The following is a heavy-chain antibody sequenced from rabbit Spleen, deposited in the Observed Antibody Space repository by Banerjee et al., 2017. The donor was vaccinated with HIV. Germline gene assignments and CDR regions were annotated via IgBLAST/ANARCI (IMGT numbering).Heavy chain of an antibody. D-gene: IGHD1-1*01. CDR2: NYVGSSGST. Sequence: QSLEESGGDLVKPGASLTLTCTASGFSFSSSYYICWVRQAPGKGLEWIACNYVGSSGSTYYASWAKGRFTISKTSSTTVTLQMTSLTAADTATYFCARDVGSRSAIYQLDLWGPGTLVTVS. CDR1: GFSFSSSYY. CDR3: ARDVGSRSAIYQLDL. J-gene: IGHJ6*01. V-gene: IGHV1S40*01.